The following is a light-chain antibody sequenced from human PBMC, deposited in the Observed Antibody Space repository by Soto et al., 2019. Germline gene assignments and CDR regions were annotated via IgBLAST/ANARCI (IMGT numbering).Light chain of an antibody. CDR2: AAS. CDR1: QPMTNY. V-gene: IGKV1-39*01. J-gene: IGKJ5*01. CDR3: QQTYSTLPIT. Sequence: DIPMTQSPSSLSASVGDRVTITCRASQPMTNYLNWYQQKPGKAPKLLIFAASSLQSGVPSRFSGSGSGTDFTLTISSLQTEDFATYYCQQTYSTLPITFGQGTRLEI.